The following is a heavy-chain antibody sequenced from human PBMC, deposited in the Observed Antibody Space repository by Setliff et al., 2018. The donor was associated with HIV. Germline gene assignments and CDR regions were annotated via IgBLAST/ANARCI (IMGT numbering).Heavy chain of an antibody. D-gene: IGHD3-10*01. V-gene: IGHV3-30*18. CDR1: GFTFSTHG. J-gene: IGHJ6*02. CDR2: ISYDGTSK. CDR3: AKDWKVWFGELSQDYYYGMDV. Sequence: SLRLSCAASGFTFSTHGMHWVRQAPGKGLEWVAIISYDGTSKHYADSVKGRFTISRDNSKNTLYLQMNSLRAEDTAVYYCAKDWKVWFGELSQDYYYGMDVWGQGTKVTVSS.